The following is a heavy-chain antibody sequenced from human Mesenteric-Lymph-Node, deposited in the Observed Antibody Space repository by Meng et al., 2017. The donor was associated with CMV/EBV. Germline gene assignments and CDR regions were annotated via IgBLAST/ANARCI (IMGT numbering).Heavy chain of an antibody. CDR3: ARVKGIAAAGNDY. J-gene: IGHJ4*02. V-gene: IGHV3-30*02. CDR2: IGYDGSNE. D-gene: IGHD6-13*01. CDR1: GFRFSSFG. Sequence: GESLKISCAAFGFRFSSFGMHWVRQAPGRGLEWVAFIGYDGSNENYADAVKGRVTISRDNSKNTLYLQMNSLRAEDTAVYYCARVKGIAAAGNDYWGQGTLVTVSS.